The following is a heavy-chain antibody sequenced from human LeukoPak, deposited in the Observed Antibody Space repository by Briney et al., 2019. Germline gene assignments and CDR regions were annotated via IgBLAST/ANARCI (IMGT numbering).Heavy chain of an antibody. Sequence: SETLSLTCTVSGGSMSPYHWSWIRQPPGKGLEWIGEINHSGSTNYNPSLKSRVTISVDTSKNQFSLKLSSVTAADTAVYYCARWAPFYYYYGMDVWGQGTTVTVSS. V-gene: IGHV4-34*01. J-gene: IGHJ6*02. CDR2: INHSGST. CDR3: ARWAPFYYYYGMDV. CDR1: GGSMSPYH.